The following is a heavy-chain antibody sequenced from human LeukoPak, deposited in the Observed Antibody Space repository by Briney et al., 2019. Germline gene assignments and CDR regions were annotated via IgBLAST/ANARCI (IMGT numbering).Heavy chain of an antibody. Sequence: SETLSLTCAVYGGSFSSYYWSWIRQPPGKGLEWIGEINHSGSTNYNPSLKSRVTISVDTSKNQFSLKLSSVTAADTAVYYCARILLGVDYWGQGTLVTVSS. CDR2: INHSGST. J-gene: IGHJ4*02. V-gene: IGHV4-34*01. CDR1: GGSFSSYY. CDR3: ARILLGVDY.